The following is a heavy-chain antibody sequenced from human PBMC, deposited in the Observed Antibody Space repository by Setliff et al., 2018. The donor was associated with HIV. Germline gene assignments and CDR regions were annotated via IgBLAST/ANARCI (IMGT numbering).Heavy chain of an antibody. CDR2: IIPNSAGT. Sequence: ASVKVSCKASGYTFTGYFIHWVRQAPGQGLEWMGRIIPNSAGTNDAQKFQGRVTMTRDTSISTAYMELSRLRSDDTAVYYCATKVYCTNGVCLDAFDIWGQGTMVTVSS. CDR1: GYTFTGYF. CDR3: ATKVYCTNGVCLDAFDI. D-gene: IGHD2-8*01. J-gene: IGHJ3*02. V-gene: IGHV1-2*06.